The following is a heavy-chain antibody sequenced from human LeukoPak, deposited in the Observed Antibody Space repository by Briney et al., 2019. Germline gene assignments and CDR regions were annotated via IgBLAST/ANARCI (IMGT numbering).Heavy chain of an antibody. CDR3: AELGITMIGGV. V-gene: IGHV3-23*01. J-gene: IGHJ6*04. D-gene: IGHD3-10*02. CDR1: GFTFSHYG. Sequence: GGTLRLSCAASGFTFSHYGMTWVRQAPGKGLEWVSAISGSGGSTYYAGSVKGRFTISRDNAKNSLYLQMNSLRAEDTAVYYCAELGITMIGGVWGKGTTVTISS. CDR2: ISGSGGST.